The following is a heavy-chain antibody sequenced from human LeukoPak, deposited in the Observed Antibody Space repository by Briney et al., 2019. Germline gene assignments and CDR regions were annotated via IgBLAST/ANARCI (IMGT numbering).Heavy chain of an antibody. CDR3: AKDSSSGLFYFDY. CDR1: GFTFSSYG. CDR2: ISYDGSNK. D-gene: IGHD3-22*01. Sequence: GWSLRLSCAASGFTFSSYGMHWVRQAPGKGLEWVAVISYDGSNKYYADSVKGRFTISRDNSKNTLYLQMNSLRAEDTAVYYCAKDSSSGLFYFDYWGQGTLVTVSS. J-gene: IGHJ4*02. V-gene: IGHV3-30*18.